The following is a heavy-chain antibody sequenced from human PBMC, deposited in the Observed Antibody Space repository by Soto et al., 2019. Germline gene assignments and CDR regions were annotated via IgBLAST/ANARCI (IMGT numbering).Heavy chain of an antibody. Sequence: ASVKVSCKASGYTFTSYAMHWVRQAPGQRLEWMGWINAGNGNTKYSQKFQGRVTITRDTSASTAYMELSSLGSEDTAVYYCARDSISCSGGSCYGVSDYWGQGTLVTVSS. CDR3: ARDSISCSGGSCYGVSDY. J-gene: IGHJ4*02. D-gene: IGHD2-15*01. CDR1: GYTFTSYA. CDR2: INAGNGNT. V-gene: IGHV1-3*01.